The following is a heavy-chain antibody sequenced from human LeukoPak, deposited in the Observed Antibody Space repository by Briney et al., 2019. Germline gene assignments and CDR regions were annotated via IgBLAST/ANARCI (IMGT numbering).Heavy chain of an antibody. CDR1: GFSFSTYW. Sequence: PGGSLRLSCAASGFSFSTYWMHWVRDAPGKGLVWVSRISSDGSISSYADSVKGRFTISRDNAKNTLYLQMNSLRAEDTAVYYCARVGSGTTRDYWGQGTLVTVSS. CDR3: ARVGSGTTRDY. V-gene: IGHV3-74*01. CDR2: ISSDGSIS. D-gene: IGHD1-14*01. J-gene: IGHJ4*02.